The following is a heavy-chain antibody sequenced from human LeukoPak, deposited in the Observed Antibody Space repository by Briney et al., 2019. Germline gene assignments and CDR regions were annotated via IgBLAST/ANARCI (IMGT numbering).Heavy chain of an antibody. V-gene: IGHV3-7*01. J-gene: IGHJ4*02. CDR1: GFIFSNYW. Sequence: GGSLRLSCVAPGFIFSNYWRSWARQAPGKGRGWVANIKQDGSVKYYVDSVKGRFTVSRDNAKNSHYLQMNSLRAEDTAVYYCARIGYSSSSFDYWGQGALVTVSS. D-gene: IGHD6-6*01. CDR2: IKQDGSVK. CDR3: ARIGYSSSSFDY.